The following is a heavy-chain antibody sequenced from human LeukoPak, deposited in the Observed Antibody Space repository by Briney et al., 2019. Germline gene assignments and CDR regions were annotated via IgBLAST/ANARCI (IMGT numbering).Heavy chain of an antibody. CDR2: IYYGGST. J-gene: IGHJ5*02. CDR3: ARLAGIWSWFDP. Sequence: PSETLSLTCTVSGGSISSYYWSWIRQPPGKGLEWIGYIYYGGSTNYNPSLKSRVTISVDTSKNQFSLKLSSVTAADTAVYYCARLAGIWSWFDPWGQGTLVTVSS. CDR1: GGSISSYY. D-gene: IGHD1-1*01. V-gene: IGHV4-59*08.